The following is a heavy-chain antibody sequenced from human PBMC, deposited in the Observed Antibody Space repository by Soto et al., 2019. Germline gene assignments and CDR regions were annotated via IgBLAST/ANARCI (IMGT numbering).Heavy chain of an antibody. CDR1: GGTFSSYA. D-gene: IGHD3-10*01. J-gene: IGHJ6*02. CDR3: ARATQWFGEFPQDYYYYGMDV. V-gene: IGHV1-69*06. Sequence: SVKVSCKASGGTFSSYAISWVRQAPGQGLEWMGGIIPIFGTANYAQKFQGRVTITADKSTSTAYMELSSLRSEDTAVYYCARATQWFGEFPQDYYYYGMDVWGQGTTVTVSS. CDR2: IIPIFGTA.